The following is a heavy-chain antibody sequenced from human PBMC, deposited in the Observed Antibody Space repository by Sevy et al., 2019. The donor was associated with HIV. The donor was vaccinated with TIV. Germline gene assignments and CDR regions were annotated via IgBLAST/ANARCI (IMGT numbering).Heavy chain of an antibody. CDR1: GFTFSDYT. CDR3: TRVRGLLGWFDS. CDR2: ISYDGSRT. Sequence: GGSLRLSCAASGFTFSDYTIHWVRQAPGKGLEWVSVISYDGSRTSYADSVKGRFTISSDYSKNTLFLQMNSLGAEDTVVYYCTRVRGLLGWFDSWGQGTLVTVSS. J-gene: IGHJ5*01. V-gene: IGHV3-30*04. D-gene: IGHD3-10*01.